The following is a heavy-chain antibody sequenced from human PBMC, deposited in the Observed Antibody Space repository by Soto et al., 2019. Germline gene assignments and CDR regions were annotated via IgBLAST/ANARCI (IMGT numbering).Heavy chain of an antibody. CDR3: TRLHFIVEPGINY. J-gene: IGHJ4*02. D-gene: IGHD2-2*01. V-gene: IGHV3-30-3*01. CDR2: ISYDGSNK. CDR1: GFTFGSYA. Sequence: GGSLILSCASSGFTFGSYAMHLVRQAPGKGLEWVAVISYDGSNKYYADSVKGRFTISRDNSKNTLYLQMNSLKTEDTAVYYCTRLHFIVEPGINYWGQGTLVTVSS.